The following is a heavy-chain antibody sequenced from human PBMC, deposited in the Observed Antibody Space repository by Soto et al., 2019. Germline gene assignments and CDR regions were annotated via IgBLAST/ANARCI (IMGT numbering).Heavy chain of an antibody. D-gene: IGHD6-13*01. CDR3: ARESPYSSSWNPYYYYYMDV. V-gene: IGHV4-31*03. CDR1: GGSISSGGYC. CDR2: IYYSGSI. Sequence: PSETLSLTCTDSGGSISSGGYCWSWIRQHPGKGLEWIGYIYYSGSIYYNPSLKSRVTISVDTSKNQFSLKLSSVTAADTAVYYCARESPYSSSWNPYYYYYMDVWGKGTTVTVSS. J-gene: IGHJ6*03.